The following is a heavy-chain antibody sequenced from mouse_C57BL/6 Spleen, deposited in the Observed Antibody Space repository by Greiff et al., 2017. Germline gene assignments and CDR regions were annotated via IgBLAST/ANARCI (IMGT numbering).Heavy chain of an antibody. CDR2: IDPSDSYT. CDR1: GYTFTSYW. V-gene: IGHV1-69*01. D-gene: IGHD1-1*01. J-gene: IGHJ3*01. CDR3: ASSYGSSYGFAY. Sequence: QVQLQQPGAELVMPGASVKLSCKASGYTFTSYWMHWVKQRPGQGLEWIGEIDPSDSYTNYNQKFKGKSTLTVDKSSSTAYMQLSSLTSEDSAVYYCASSYGSSYGFAYWGQGTLVTVSA.